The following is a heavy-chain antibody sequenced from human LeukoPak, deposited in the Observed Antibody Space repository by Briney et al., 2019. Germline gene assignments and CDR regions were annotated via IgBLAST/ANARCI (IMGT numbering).Heavy chain of an antibody. D-gene: IGHD3-9*01. J-gene: IGHJ4*02. Sequence: GRSLRLSCAASGFTFSSYGMHWVRQAPGKGLEWVAVISYDGSNKYYADSVKGRFTISRDNSKNTLYLRMNSLRAEDTAVYYCAKAGRYFDWLSLDYWGQGTLVTVSS. V-gene: IGHV3-30*18. CDR3: AKAGRYFDWLSLDY. CDR2: ISYDGSNK. CDR1: GFTFSSYG.